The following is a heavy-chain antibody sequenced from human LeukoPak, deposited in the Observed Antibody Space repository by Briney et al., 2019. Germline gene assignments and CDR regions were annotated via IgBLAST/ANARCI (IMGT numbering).Heavy chain of an antibody. CDR2: ISWNSGII. D-gene: IGHD2-21*01. J-gene: IGHJ3*02. V-gene: IGHV3-9*01. Sequence: GGSLRLSCAVSGFTFDDHAMHWVRQAPGKGLGWVAGISWNSGIIDYADSVKGRFTISRDNAKSSLYLQMNSLRPEDTAFYYCTKDRLFLHDALDIWGQGTMVTVSS. CDR3: TKDRLFLHDALDI. CDR1: GFTFDDHA.